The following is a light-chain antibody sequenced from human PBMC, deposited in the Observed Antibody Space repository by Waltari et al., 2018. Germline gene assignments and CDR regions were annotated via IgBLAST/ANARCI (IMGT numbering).Light chain of an antibody. J-gene: IGKJ5*01. CDR3: QQRSNSPPIT. Sequence: EIVLTQSPATLSLSPRERATLSCRASQSIRPSLPWYQQKSGHPPRLLIYDASNTATDTPPSFSGSGSGTNFTLTISSLEPEDFAIYYCQQRSNSPPITFGQGTRLEI. CDR1: QSIRPS. V-gene: IGKV3-11*01. CDR2: DAS.